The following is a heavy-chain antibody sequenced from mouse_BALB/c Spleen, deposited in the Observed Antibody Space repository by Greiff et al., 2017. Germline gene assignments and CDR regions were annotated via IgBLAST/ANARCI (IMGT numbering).Heavy chain of an antibody. Sequence: EVQLQQSGPGLVKPSQSLSLTCTVTGYSITSDYAWNWIRQFPGNQLEWMGYISYSGSTSYNPSLKSRISITRDTSKNQFFLQLNSVTTEDTATYYCLYDSAWFAYWGQGTLVTVSA. V-gene: IGHV3-2*02. CDR2: ISYSGST. J-gene: IGHJ3*01. D-gene: IGHD2-12*01. CDR3: LYDSAWFAY. CDR1: GYSITSDYA.